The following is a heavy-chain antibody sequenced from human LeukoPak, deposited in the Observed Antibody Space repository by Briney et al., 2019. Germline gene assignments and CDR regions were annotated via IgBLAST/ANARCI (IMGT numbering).Heavy chain of an antibody. CDR2: ISSSGSTI. CDR1: GFTFSSYE. D-gene: IGHD1-26*01. CDR3: ARIPIVGAHIDY. V-gene: IGHV3-48*03. Sequence: GGSLRLSCAASGFTFSSYEMNWVRQAPGKGLEWVSYISSSGSTIYYADSVKGRFTISRDNAKNSLYLQMNSLRAEDTAVYYCARIPIVGAHIDYWGQGTLVTVSS. J-gene: IGHJ4*02.